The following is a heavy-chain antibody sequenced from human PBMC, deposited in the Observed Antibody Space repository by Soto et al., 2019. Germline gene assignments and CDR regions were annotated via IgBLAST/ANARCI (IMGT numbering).Heavy chain of an antibody. CDR3: ARGPGGPDGPGDY. V-gene: IGHV1-3*01. Sequence: ASVKVSCKASGYTFTIYAMPWVRQAPGQRLEWMGWINAGNGNTKYSQKFQGRVTITRDTSASTAYMELSSLRSEDTAVYYCARGPGGPDGPGDYWGQGTLVTVSS. D-gene: IGHD2-15*01. CDR2: INAGNGNT. J-gene: IGHJ4*02. CDR1: GYTFTIYA.